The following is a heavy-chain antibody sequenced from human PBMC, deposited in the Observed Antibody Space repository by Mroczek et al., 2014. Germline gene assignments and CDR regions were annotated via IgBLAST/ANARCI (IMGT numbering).Heavy chain of an antibody. CDR3: ARGGWGIQLWSRSWYFDL. D-gene: IGHD5-18*01. V-gene: IGHV4-34*01. J-gene: IGHJ2*01. CDR1: LGPFSGYY. Sequence: QVQLQQWGGRTVEAFGDPVPHLRCLWLGPFSGYYWSWIRQPPGKGLEWIGEINHSGSTNYNPSLKSRVTISVDTSKNQFSLKLSSVTAADAAVYYCARGGWGIQLWSRSWYFDLWGRGTLVTVSS. CDR2: INHSGST.